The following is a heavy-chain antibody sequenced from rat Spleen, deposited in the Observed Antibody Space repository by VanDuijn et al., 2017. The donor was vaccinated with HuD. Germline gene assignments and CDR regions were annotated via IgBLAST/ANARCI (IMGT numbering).Heavy chain of an antibody. D-gene: IGHD1-1*01. V-gene: IGHV5-29*01. Sequence: EVQLVESDGGLVQPGRSLKLSCAASGFTFSDYYMAWVRQAPTKGLEWVATISYDGSSTYYRDSVKGRFTISRDNAKSTLYLQMDSLRSEDTATYYCARHGVYYYSGDDYVMDVWGQGTSVTVSS. CDR2: ISYDGSST. CDR3: ARHGVYYYSGDDYVMDV. J-gene: IGHJ4*01. CDR1: GFTFSDYY.